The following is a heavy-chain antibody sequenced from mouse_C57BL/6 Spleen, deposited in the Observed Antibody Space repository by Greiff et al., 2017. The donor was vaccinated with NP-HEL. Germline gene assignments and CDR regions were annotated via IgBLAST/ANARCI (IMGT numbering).Heavy chain of an antibody. J-gene: IGHJ1*03. CDR3: TRETTVVATKYFDV. D-gene: IGHD1-1*01. V-gene: IGHV5-9-1*02. CDR1: GFTFSSYA. Sequence: DVQLQESGEGLVKPGGSLKLSCAASGFTFSSYAMSWVRQTPEKRLEWVAYISSGGDYIYYADTVKGRFTISRDNARNTLYLQMSSLKSEDTAMYYCTRETTVVATKYFDVWGTGTTVTVSS. CDR2: ISSGGDYI.